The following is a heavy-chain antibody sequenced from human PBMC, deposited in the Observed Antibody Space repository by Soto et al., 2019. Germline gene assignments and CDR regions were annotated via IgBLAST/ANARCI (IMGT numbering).Heavy chain of an antibody. CDR2: IYPGDSDT. Sequence: PGESLQISCKGSGYSFTSYWIGCVRQMPGKGLEWVGIIYPGDSDTRYSPSFQGQVTISADKSISTAYLQWSSLKASDTARYYCASSSAPHNWFEPWGQGTLVTVSS. D-gene: IGHD6-25*01. V-gene: IGHV5-51*01. CDR3: ASSSAPHNWFEP. CDR1: GYSFTSYW. J-gene: IGHJ5*02.